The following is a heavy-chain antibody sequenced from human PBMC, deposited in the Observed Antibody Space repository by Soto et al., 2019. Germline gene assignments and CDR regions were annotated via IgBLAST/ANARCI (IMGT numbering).Heavy chain of an antibody. D-gene: IGHD1-1*01. J-gene: IGHJ6*02. V-gene: IGHV1-69*01. CDR1: GGTFSSYA. CDR2: IIPIFGTA. CDR3: ARDGGKSGTTSPPGYYYCMDV. Sequence: QVQLVQSGAEVKKPGSSVKVSCMASGGTFSSYAISWVRQAPGQGLEWMGGIIPIFGTASYAKKFQGRVTITADESTSKAYMGLSILSSEDTAVYYCARDGGKSGTTSPPGYYYCMDVCGQGTTVTVSS.